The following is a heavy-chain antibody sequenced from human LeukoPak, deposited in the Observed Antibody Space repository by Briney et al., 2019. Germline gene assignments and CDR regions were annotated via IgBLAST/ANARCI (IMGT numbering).Heavy chain of an antibody. CDR1: GFAFSDYY. Sequence: GGSLRLSCAASGFAFSDYYMSWIRQAPGKGLEWVSYISSSGSGKYYADSVKGRSTVSRDNAKNSLYLQMNNLRDDDTAVYYCARDGGRIRYSSSWHGMDVWGQGTTVTVSS. CDR2: ISSSGSGK. J-gene: IGHJ6*02. D-gene: IGHD6-13*01. V-gene: IGHV3-11*01. CDR3: ARDGGRIRYSSSWHGMDV.